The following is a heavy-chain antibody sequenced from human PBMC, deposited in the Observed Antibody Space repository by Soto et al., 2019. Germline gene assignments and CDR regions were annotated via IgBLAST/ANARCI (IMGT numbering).Heavy chain of an antibody. Sequence: ASVKVSCKASGYTFTSYAMNWVRQAPGQGLEWMGWINTNTGNPTYAQGFTGRFVFSLDTSVSTAYLQICSLKAEDTAVYYCARAGPYYDFWSGYLTKPLNRFAPWGQGTLVTVSS. CDR2: INTNTGNP. V-gene: IGHV7-4-1*01. CDR1: GYTFTSYA. J-gene: IGHJ5*02. CDR3: ARAGPYYDFWSGYLTKPLNRFAP. D-gene: IGHD3-3*01.